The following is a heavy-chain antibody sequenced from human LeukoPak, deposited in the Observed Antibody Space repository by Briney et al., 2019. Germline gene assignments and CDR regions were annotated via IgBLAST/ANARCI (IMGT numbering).Heavy chain of an antibody. CDR1: GFTFSSRW. V-gene: IGHV3-74*01. D-gene: IGHD1-26*01. J-gene: IGHJ4*02. CDR3: ARDVGSLSL. Sequence: PGGSLRLSCAASGFTFSSRWMHWVRQAPGKGLVWVSGISTDGSTTNYADSAKGRFTISRDNAKSTLYLQMNSLRVEDTAVYYCARDVGSLSLWGRGTLVTVSS. CDR2: ISTDGSTT.